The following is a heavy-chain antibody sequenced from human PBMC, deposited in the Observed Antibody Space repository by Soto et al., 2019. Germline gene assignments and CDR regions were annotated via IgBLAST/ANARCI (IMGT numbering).Heavy chain of an antibody. J-gene: IGHJ5*02. CDR3: ASDQTAGDWFDP. CDR2: INSDGSST. Sequence: EVQLVESGGGLVQPGGSLRLSCAASGFAFSSYWMHWVRQAPGKGLVWVSRINSDGSSTNYADSVKGRFTISRDNAKKTLYLQMNSLRAEDTAVYDCASDQTAGDWFDPWGQGTLVTVSS. D-gene: IGHD2-21*02. V-gene: IGHV3-74*01. CDR1: GFAFSSYW.